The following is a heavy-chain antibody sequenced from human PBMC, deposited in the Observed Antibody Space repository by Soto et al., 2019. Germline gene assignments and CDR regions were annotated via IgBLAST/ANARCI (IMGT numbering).Heavy chain of an antibody. Sequence: ASVKVSCKASGGTFSRYAISWVRQAPGQGLEWMGWINAIYGNTKYSQKFQGRVTITRDTSASTAYMELSSLRSEDTAVYYCARELQGLYYFDYWGLGTLVTVSS. CDR2: INAIYGNT. CDR3: ARELQGLYYFDY. V-gene: IGHV1-3*01. D-gene: IGHD4-4*01. J-gene: IGHJ4*02. CDR1: GGTFSRYA.